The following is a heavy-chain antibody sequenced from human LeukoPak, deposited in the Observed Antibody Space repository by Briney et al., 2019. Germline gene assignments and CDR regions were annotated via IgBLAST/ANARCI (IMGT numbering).Heavy chain of an antibody. CDR1: GYTFTSYG. J-gene: IGHJ6*02. V-gene: IGHV1-18*01. CDR2: ISAYNGNT. Sequence: ASVKVSCKASGYTFTSYGISWVRQAPGQGLEWKGWISAYNGNTNYAQKLQGRVTMTTDTSTSTAYMELRSLRSDDTAVYYCARDQIAAAGPRAYGMDLWGQGTTVTVSS. D-gene: IGHD6-13*01. CDR3: ARDQIAAAGPRAYGMDL.